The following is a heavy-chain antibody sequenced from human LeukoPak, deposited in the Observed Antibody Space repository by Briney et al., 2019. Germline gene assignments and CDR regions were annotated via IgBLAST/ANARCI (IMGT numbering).Heavy chain of an antibody. J-gene: IGHJ4*02. CDR3: ARDDYYDSSGYQTLPDY. CDR1: GYTFTGYY. CDR2: INPNSGGT. D-gene: IGHD3-22*01. Sequence: ASVKVSCKASGYTFTGYYMHWVRQAPGQGLEWMGWINPNSGGTNYAQKFQGRVTMTRDTSISTAYMELSRLRSDDTAVYYCARDDYYDSSGYQTLPDYWGQGTLVTVSS. V-gene: IGHV1-2*02.